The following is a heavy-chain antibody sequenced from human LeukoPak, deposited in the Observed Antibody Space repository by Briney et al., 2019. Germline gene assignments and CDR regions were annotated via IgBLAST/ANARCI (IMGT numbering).Heavy chain of an antibody. D-gene: IGHD3-16*02. CDR2: INHSGST. CDR3: ARSLYDYVWGSYRYYDY. J-gene: IGHJ4*02. CDR1: GGSFSGYY. V-gene: IGHV4-34*01. Sequence: PSETLSLTCAVYGGSFSGYYWSWIRQPPGKGLEWIGEINHSGSTNYNPSLKSRVTISVDTSKNQFSRKLSSVTAADTAVYYCARSLYDYVWGSYRYYDYWGQGTLVTVSS.